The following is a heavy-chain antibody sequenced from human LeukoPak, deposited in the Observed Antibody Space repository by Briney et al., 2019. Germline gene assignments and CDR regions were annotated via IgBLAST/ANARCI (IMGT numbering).Heavy chain of an antibody. CDR1: GYTFTSYG. D-gene: IGHD2-2*01. Sequence: ASVKVSCKASGYTFTSYGISWVRRAPGQGLEWMGWISAYNGNTNYAQKLQGRVTMTTDTSTSTAYMELRSLRSDDTAVYYCARMQTHNIVVVPAEGWFGPWGQGTLVTVSS. J-gene: IGHJ5*02. V-gene: IGHV1-18*01. CDR2: ISAYNGNT. CDR3: ARMQTHNIVVVPAEGWFGP.